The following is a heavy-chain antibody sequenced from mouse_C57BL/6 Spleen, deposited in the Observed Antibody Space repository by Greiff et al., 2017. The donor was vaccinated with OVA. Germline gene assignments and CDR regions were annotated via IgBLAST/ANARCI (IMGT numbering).Heavy chain of an antibody. V-gene: IGHV1-54*01. CDR3: AREDDYDYFDY. J-gene: IGHJ2*01. D-gene: IGHD2-4*01. Sequence: VQGVESGAELVRPGTSVKVSCKASGYAFTNYLIEWVKQRPGQGLEWIGVINPGSGGTNYNEKFKGKATLTADKSSSTAYMQLSSLTSEDSAVYFCAREDDYDYFDYWGQGTTLTVSS. CDR2: INPGSGGT. CDR1: GYAFTNYL.